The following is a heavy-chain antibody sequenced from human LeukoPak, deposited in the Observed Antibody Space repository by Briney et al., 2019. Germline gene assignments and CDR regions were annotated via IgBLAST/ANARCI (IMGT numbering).Heavy chain of an antibody. CDR3: VREEYANYFLDY. Sequence: PGGSLRLSCAASGFTVSSNYMSWVRQAPGKGLEWVSVIYSGGSTYYADSVKGRFTISRDNSKNTLYLQMNSLRLEDTAVYYCVREEYANYFLDYWGQGILVTVSS. V-gene: IGHV3-66*01. D-gene: IGHD4/OR15-4a*01. J-gene: IGHJ4*02. CDR1: GFTVSSNY. CDR2: IYSGGST.